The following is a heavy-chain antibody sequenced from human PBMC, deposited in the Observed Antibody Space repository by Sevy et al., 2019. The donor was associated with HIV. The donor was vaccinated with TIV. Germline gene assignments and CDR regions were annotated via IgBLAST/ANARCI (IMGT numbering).Heavy chain of an antibody. J-gene: IGHJ4*02. D-gene: IGHD4-17*01. Sequence: GGSLRLSCAASGFIFSKFALSWVRQAPGRGLEWVSAVSGNDGSTYYAASVKGRFTISRDISENMLYLQMYSLSAEDTAVYYCAKDFSYGGNSWNFDFWGQGTLVTVSS. CDR2: VSGNDGST. CDR1: GFIFSKFA. V-gene: IGHV3-23*01. CDR3: AKDFSYGGNSWNFDF.